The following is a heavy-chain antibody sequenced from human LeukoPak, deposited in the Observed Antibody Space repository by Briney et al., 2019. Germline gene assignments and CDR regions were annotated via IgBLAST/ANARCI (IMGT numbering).Heavy chain of an antibody. CDR1: GYTFTSYD. Sequence: ASVKVSCKASGYTFTSYDINWVRQATGQGLEWMGWMNPNSGNTGYAQKFQGRVTMTRNTSISTAYMELSSLRSEDTAVYYCARGRMLVGYSSGWYGFGYSGQGTLVTVSS. V-gene: IGHV1-8*01. CDR2: MNPNSGNT. D-gene: IGHD6-19*01. J-gene: IGHJ4*02. CDR3: ARGRMLVGYSSGWYGFGY.